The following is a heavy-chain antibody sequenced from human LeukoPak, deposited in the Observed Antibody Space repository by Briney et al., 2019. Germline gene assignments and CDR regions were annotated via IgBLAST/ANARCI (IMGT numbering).Heavy chain of an antibody. V-gene: IGHV3-48*03. D-gene: IGHD1-1*01. CDR2: ISSSGSTI. CDR3: ASLDRQRNYWYFDL. Sequence: GGSLRLSCAVSGFTFSSYEMNWVRQAPGKGLEWVSYISSSGSTIYYADSVKGRFTISRDNAKNSLYLQMDSLRAEDTAVYYCASLDRQRNYWYFDLWGRGTLVTVSS. J-gene: IGHJ2*01. CDR1: GFTFSSYE.